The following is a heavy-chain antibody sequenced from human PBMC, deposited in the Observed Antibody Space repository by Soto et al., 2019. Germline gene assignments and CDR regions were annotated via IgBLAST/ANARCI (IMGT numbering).Heavy chain of an antibody. V-gene: IGHV3-72*01. D-gene: IGHD3-10*01. J-gene: IGHJ3*01. CDR2: SRDKANSFST. Sequence: EVKLVESGGGLVQPGGSLRLSCAVSGFTLSDSYIAWVRQAPGKGLEWLARSRDKANSFSTDYAASVKGRLSISRDDSESSVFLQMNSLRTEDTALYYCARTKSYGAYDVWGQGTVVIVSS. CDR1: GFTLSDSY. CDR3: ARTKSYGAYDV.